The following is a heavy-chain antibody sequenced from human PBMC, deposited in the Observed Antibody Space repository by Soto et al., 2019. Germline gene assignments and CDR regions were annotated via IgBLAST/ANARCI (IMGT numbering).Heavy chain of an antibody. CDR3: ARDIVSSSWYRWFDP. J-gene: IGHJ5*02. V-gene: IGHV4-31*03. CDR1: GGSISSGGYY. D-gene: IGHD6-13*01. CDR2: IYYSGST. Sequence: QVQLQESGPGLVKPSQTLSLTCTVSGGSISSGGYYWSWIRQHPGKGLEWIGYIYYSGSTYYNPSLKSRVTIXXDXSXXQFSLKLSSVTAADTAVYYCARDIVSSSWYRWFDPWGQGTLVTVSS.